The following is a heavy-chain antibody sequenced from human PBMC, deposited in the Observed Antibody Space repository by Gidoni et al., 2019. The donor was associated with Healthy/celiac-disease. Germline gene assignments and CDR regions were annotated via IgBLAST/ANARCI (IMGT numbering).Heavy chain of an antibody. CDR3: ARGGAAAKFPNWYFDL. Sequence: EVQLVESGGGLVQPGGSLRLSCEASGFTFSSYDMHWVRQATGKGLEWVSAIGTAGDPYYPGSVKGRFTISRENAKNSLYLQMNSLRAGDTAVYYCARGGAAAKFPNWYFDLWGRGTLVTVSS. D-gene: IGHD6-13*01. CDR2: IGTAGDP. J-gene: IGHJ2*01. CDR1: GFTFSSYD. V-gene: IGHV3-13*05.